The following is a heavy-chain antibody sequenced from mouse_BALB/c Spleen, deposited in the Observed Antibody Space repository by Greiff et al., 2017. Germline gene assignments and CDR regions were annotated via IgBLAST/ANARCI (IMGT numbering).Heavy chain of an antibody. J-gene: IGHJ3*01. V-gene: IGHV3-2*02. Sequence: EVQLQQSGPGLVKPSQSLSLTCTVTGYSITSDYAWNWIRQFPGNKLEWMGYISYSGSTSYNPSLKSRISITRDTSKNQFFLQLNSVTTEDTATYYCARDGSRVAWFAYWGQGTLVTVSA. CDR3: ARDGSRVAWFAY. CDR2: ISYSGST. D-gene: IGHD1-1*01. CDR1: GYSITSDYA.